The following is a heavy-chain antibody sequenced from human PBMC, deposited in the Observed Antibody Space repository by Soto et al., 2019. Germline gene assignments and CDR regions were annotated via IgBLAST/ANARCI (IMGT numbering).Heavy chain of an antibody. D-gene: IGHD2-2*02. CDR2: IIPIFGTA. J-gene: IGHJ6*02. CDR1: GGTFSSYA. CDR3: ARDLYCSSTSCYTDYYGMDV. V-gene: IGHV1-69*13. Sequence: SVKVSCKASGGTFSSYAISWVRQAPGQGLEWMGGIIPIFGTANYAQKFQGRVTITADESTSTAYMELSSLRSEDTAVYYCARDLYCSSTSCYTDYYGMDVWGQGTTVTVSS.